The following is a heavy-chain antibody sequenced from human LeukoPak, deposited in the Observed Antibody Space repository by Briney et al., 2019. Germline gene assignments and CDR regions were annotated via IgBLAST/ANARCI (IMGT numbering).Heavy chain of an antibody. Sequence: KPSETLSLTCTVSGGSISSYYWSWIRQPPGKGLEWIGYIYYSGSTNYNPSLKSRVTISVDTSKNQFSLKLSSVTAADTAVYYCARDRIAAAGTYRSWFDPWGQGTLVTVSS. CDR1: GGSISSYY. CDR3: ARDRIAAAGTYRSWFDP. V-gene: IGHV4-59*01. D-gene: IGHD6-13*01. J-gene: IGHJ5*02. CDR2: IYYSGST.